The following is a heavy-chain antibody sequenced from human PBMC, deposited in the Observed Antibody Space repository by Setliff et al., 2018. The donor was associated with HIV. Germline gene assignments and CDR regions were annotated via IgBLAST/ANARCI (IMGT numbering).Heavy chain of an antibody. Sequence: ASVKVSCKASGYTFTSYDISWVRQAPGQGLEWMGWISAYNGYTNYAQKLQGRVTITRDTSISTAYMELTSLRSEDTAVYYCARASNVLFHYSYMDVWGKGTTVTVSS. D-gene: IGHD2-8*02. V-gene: IGHV1-18*01. CDR1: GYTFTSYD. CDR2: ISAYNGYT. J-gene: IGHJ6*03. CDR3: ARASNVLFHYSYMDV.